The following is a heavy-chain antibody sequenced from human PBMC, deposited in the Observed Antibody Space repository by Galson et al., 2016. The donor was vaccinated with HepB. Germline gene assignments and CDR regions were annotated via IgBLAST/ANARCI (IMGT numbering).Heavy chain of an antibody. D-gene: IGHD2-15*01. J-gene: IGHJ4*02. CDR2: INEDGSEM. CDR3: AIASGYSSDC. V-gene: IGHV3-7*03. Sequence: SLRLSCAVSGFPFRSYWMSWVRQAPGKGLEWLANINEDGSEMYYVDSVKGRFTISRDRATNSLSLQVNTLRAEDTAVYYCAIASGYSSDCWGQGTLVTVSS. CDR1: GFPFRSYW.